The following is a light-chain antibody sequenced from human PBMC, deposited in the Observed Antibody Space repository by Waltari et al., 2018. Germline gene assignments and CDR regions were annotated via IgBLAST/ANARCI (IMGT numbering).Light chain of an antibody. CDR1: NSDIGSYSY. Sequence: QSVLTQPASVSGSPGQPITISCTGTNSDIGSYSYVSWYQQHPGKAPKLIIYDLTERPSGVSTRFSGSKSGNTASLTISGLQADDEADYFCSSYTGRGTVIFGRGTMVTVL. J-gene: IGLJ2*01. CDR3: SSYTGRGTVI. CDR2: DLT. V-gene: IGLV2-14*01.